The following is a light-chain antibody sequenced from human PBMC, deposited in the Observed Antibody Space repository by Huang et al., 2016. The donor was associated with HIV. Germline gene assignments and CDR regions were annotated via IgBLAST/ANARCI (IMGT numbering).Light chain of an antibody. CDR1: QSISNY. CDR2: GAS. V-gene: IGKV1-39*01. Sequence: DIQMTQSPASLSASVGDRVTITGRATQSISNYVNWYQQKPGKAPTLLIYGASTLQIGVPSRFSGSGSGTDFTLTISSLQPEDFTTYYCQQSYNTPPTFGQGTKVEI. J-gene: IGKJ1*01. CDR3: QQSYNTPPT.